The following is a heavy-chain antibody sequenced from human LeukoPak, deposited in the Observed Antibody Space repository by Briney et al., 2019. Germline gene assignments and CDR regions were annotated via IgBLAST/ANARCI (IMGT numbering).Heavy chain of an antibody. CDR2: INHSGST. CDR3: ARGEGDFWSGYQYFDY. CDR1: GGSFSGYY. V-gene: IGHV4-34*01. D-gene: IGHD3-3*01. Sequence: SETLSLTCAVYGGSFSGYYWSWIRQLPGKGLEWIGEINHSGSTNYNPSLKSRVTISVDTSKNQFSLKLSSVTAADTAVYYCARGEGDFWSGYQYFDYWGQGTLVTVSS. J-gene: IGHJ4*02.